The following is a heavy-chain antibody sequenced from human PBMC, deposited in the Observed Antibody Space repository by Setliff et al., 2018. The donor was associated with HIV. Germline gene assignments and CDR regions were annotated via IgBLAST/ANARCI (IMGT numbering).Heavy chain of an antibody. V-gene: IGHV3-13*01. CDR1: GFTFSRHD. J-gene: IGHJ3*01. CDR2: IGTAGDT. Sequence: GGSLRLSCAASGFTFSRHDMHWIRQGPGKGLECVSAIGTAGDTYYGASVKGRFIISRENAKSSMYLQMNSLRVGDSAVYYCARIFFSTGAFDLWGQGTLVTVSS. D-gene: IGHD1-1*01. CDR3: ARIFFSTGAFDL.